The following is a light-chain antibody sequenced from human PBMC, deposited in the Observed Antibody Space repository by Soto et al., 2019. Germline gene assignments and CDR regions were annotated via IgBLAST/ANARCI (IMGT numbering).Light chain of an antibody. J-gene: IGLJ1*01. CDR2: EVS. CDR3: SSKRTTASLV. Sequence: QSVLTQPASVSGSPGQTITISCTGTSSDVGAYNYVSWYQQHPGKAPKLMIYEVSNRPSGVSDRFSGSKSGNTASLTISGLQAADEADYYCSSKRTTASLVFGTGTKVPVL. V-gene: IGLV2-14*01. CDR1: SSDVGAYNY.